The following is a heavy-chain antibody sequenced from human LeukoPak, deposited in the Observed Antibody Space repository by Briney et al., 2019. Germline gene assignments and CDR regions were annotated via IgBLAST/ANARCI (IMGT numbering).Heavy chain of an antibody. CDR3: APDGQLRAFDI. D-gene: IGHD6-13*01. CDR2: ISGSGGST. V-gene: IGHV3-23*01. CDR1: GFTFSSYA. Sequence: GGSLRLSCAASGFTFSSYAMSWVRQAPGKGLEWVSAISGSGGSTYYADSVKGRFTTSRDNSKDTLYLQMNSLRAEDTAVYYCAPDGQLRAFDIWGQGTMVTVSS. J-gene: IGHJ3*02.